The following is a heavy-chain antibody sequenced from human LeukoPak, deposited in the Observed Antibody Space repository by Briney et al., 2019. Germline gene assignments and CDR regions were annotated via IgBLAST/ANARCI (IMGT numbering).Heavy chain of an antibody. Sequence: PSETLSLTCTVSGGSISSSSYYWGWFRHPPGKGLGWIGGIYYSGSTYYNPSLKSRVTISVDTSKNQFSLKLSSVTAADTAVYYCARQLGYCSSTSCYADKVDYWGQGTLVTVSS. V-gene: IGHV4-39*01. CDR1: GGSISSSSYY. CDR3: ARQLGYCSSTSCYADKVDY. D-gene: IGHD2-2*01. CDR2: IYYSGST. J-gene: IGHJ4*02.